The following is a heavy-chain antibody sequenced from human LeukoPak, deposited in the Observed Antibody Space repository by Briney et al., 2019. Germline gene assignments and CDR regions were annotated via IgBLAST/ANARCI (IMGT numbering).Heavy chain of an antibody. V-gene: IGHV4-31*03. J-gene: IGHJ4*02. Sequence: SETLSLTCTVSGGSINSGGYYWSWIRQHPGQGLEWVAYIYYSGSTYYNPSLRSRVTISVNTSKNQFSLKLSSVTDADTAVYYCASYNYDSSGYFRYFDYWGQGTLVTVSS. CDR3: ASYNYDSSGYFRYFDY. D-gene: IGHD3-22*01. CDR1: GGSINSGGYY. CDR2: IYYSGST.